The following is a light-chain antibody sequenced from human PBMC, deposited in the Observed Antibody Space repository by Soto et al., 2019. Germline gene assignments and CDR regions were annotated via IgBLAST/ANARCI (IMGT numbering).Light chain of an antibody. Sequence: QSVLTQPPSVSGAPGQRVTISCTGSSSNIGAGYDVHWYQQLPGTAPKLLIYGNSNRPSGVPDRFSGSKSGTSASLAITGAQAEDEADYYCQSYDSSLSTYVFGTGTKLTVL. CDR1: SSNIGAGYD. V-gene: IGLV1-40*01. CDR2: GNS. CDR3: QSYDSSLSTYV. J-gene: IGLJ1*01.